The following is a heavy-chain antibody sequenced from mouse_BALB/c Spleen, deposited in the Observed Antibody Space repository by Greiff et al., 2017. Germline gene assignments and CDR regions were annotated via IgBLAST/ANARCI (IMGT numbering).Heavy chain of an antibody. J-gene: IGHJ2*01. V-gene: IGHV5-17*02. CDR1: GFTFSSFG. D-gene: IGHD2-10*02. CDR2: ISSGSSTI. Sequence: DVKLVESGGGLVQPGGSRKLSCAASGFTFSSFGMHWVRQAPEKGLEWVAYISSGSSTIYYADTVKGRFTISRDNPKNTLFLQMTSLRSEDTAMYYCAIKYDYYDYWGQGTTLTVSS. CDR3: AIKYDYYDY.